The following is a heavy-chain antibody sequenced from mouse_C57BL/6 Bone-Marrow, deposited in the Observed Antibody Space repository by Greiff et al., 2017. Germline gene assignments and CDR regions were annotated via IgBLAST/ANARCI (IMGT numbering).Heavy chain of an antibody. CDR2: ISYDGSN. Sequence: EVKLQESGPGLVKPSQSLSLTCSVTGYSITSGYYWNWIRQFPGNKLEWMGYISYDGSNNYNPSLKNRISLTRDTSKNQFFLKLNSVTTEDTATYYCARGRLLRSPFAYWGQGTLVTVSA. D-gene: IGHD1-1*01. CDR3: ARGRLLRSPFAY. J-gene: IGHJ3*01. V-gene: IGHV3-6*01. CDR1: GYSITSGYY.